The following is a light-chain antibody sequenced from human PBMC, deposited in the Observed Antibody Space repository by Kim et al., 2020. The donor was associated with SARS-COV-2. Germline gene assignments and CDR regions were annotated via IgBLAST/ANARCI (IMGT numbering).Light chain of an antibody. V-gene: IGKV3-20*01. Sequence: ELVLTQSPGPLSLSPGERATLSCRASQSVSSSYLAWYQQKPGQAPRLLIYGASSRATGIPDRFSGSGSGTDFTLTISRLEPEDFAVYYCQQYGSSPSWTFGQGTKVDIK. CDR1: QSVSSSY. CDR3: QQYGSSPSWT. CDR2: GAS. J-gene: IGKJ1*01.